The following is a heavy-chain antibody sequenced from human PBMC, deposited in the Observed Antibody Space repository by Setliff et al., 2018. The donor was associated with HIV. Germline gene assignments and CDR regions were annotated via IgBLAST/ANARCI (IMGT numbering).Heavy chain of an antibody. CDR3: ASVNSGSYVGPLDF. CDR2: ISAYSGNT. Sequence: ASVKVSCKASGYIFISYGISWVRQAPGQGPEWMGWISAYSGNTNYAQKVQGRVTMTTDTSTRTVYMELGSLRSDDTAVYYCASVNSGSYVGPLDFWGQGTMVTVSS. D-gene: IGHD1-26*01. V-gene: IGHV1-18*01. J-gene: IGHJ3*01. CDR1: GYIFISYG.